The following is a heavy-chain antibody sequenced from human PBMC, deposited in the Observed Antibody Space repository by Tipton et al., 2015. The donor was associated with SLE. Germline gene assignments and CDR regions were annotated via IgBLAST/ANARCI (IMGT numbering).Heavy chain of an antibody. CDR3: SASLLPLYAMDV. J-gene: IGHJ6*02. D-gene: IGHD2-15*01. Sequence: SLRLSCAASGFTFSSYAMHWVRQAPGKGLEWVAVISYDGSNKYNADSVKGRFTISRDNSKNTLYLQMNSLRAEDTAVYYCSASLLPLYAMDVWGQGTTVTVSS. V-gene: IGHV3-30*04. CDR1: GFTFSSYA. CDR2: ISYDGSNK.